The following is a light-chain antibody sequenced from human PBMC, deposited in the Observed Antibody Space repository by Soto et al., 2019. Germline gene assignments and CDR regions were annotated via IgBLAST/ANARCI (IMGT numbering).Light chain of an antibody. J-gene: IGLJ2*01. V-gene: IGLV1-40*01. CDR1: SSNIGAGHD. Sequence: QSVLTQPPSVSGAPGQRVTISCTGSSSNIGAGHDAHWYQQLPGTAPKLLIYGNSNRPSGVPDRFSVSKSATSASLAITGLQAEDEADYYCQSYDSSLRGEVFGGGTKLTVL. CDR2: GNS. CDR3: QSYDSSLRGEV.